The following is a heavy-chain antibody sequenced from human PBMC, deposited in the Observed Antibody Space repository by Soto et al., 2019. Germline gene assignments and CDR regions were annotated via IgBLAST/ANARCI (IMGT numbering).Heavy chain of an antibody. V-gene: IGHV2-5*02. J-gene: IGHJ5*02. CDR2: IYWADDK. CDR3: AHLHENRGYDWGYEP. D-gene: IGHD5-12*01. Sequence: SGPTLVNPTQTLTLTCNFSGFSLTNKGVGVGWIRQPPRKALEWLGIIYWADDKRYRPSLNNRLTITKDTSKNQVVLTMTNVDTVDTDTYYCAHLHENRGYDWGYEPWGQGTLVTVSS. CDR1: GFSLTNKGVG.